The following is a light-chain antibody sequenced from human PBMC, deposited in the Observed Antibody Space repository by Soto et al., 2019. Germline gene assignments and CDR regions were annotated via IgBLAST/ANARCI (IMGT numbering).Light chain of an antibody. CDR1: SSDVGGYNY. J-gene: IGLJ1*01. CDR3: SSYTSSIAYV. CDR2: EVS. V-gene: IGLV2-14*01. Sequence: QSALTQPASVSGSPGQSITISCTGTSSDVGGYNYVSWYQQRPGKAPKLMIYEVSNRPSGVSNRFSGSKSGNTASLTISGLQAEDEADYYCSSYTSSIAYVFGTGTKVTVL.